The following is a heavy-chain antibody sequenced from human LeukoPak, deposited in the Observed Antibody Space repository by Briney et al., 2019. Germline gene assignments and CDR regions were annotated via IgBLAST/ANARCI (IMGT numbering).Heavy chain of an antibody. Sequence: SVKVSCKASGGTFSSYAISWVRQAPGQELEWMGRIIPILGIANYAQKFQGSVTITADKSTSTAYMELSSLRSEDTAVYSCARAPIVATIFRFDYWGQGTLVTVSS. J-gene: IGHJ4*02. V-gene: IGHV1-69*04. CDR2: IIPILGIA. CDR1: GGTFSSYA. CDR3: ARAPIVATIFRFDY. D-gene: IGHD5-12*01.